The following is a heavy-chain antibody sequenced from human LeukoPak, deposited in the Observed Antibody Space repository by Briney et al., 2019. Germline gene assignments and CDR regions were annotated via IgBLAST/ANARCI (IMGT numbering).Heavy chain of an antibody. CDR2: IYSSGST. D-gene: IGHD6-19*01. V-gene: IGHV4-4*07. Sequence: SETLSLTCTVSGGSISSYYWSWVRQPAGKGLEWIGRIYSSGSTNYNPSLKSRVTMSVDTSKNQFSLNLSSLTAADAAFYYCARESYSSGWYKDYWGQGILVTVSS. J-gene: IGHJ4*02. CDR1: GGSISSYY. CDR3: ARESYSSGWYKDY.